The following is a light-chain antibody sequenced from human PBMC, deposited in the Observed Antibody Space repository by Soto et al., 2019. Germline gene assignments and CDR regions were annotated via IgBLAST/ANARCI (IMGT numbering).Light chain of an antibody. CDR3: QQYNNWPPLT. J-gene: IGKJ4*01. CDR2: GAS. V-gene: IGKV3-20*01. Sequence: EIVLAQSPGTLSLSPGERATLSCSAVQSVSSSFLAWYQQKVGQAPRLLIYGASSRAAGIPDRFSGSGSGTEFTLTISSLKSEDFAVYYCQQYNNWPPLTFGGGTKVDIK. CDR1: QSVSSSF.